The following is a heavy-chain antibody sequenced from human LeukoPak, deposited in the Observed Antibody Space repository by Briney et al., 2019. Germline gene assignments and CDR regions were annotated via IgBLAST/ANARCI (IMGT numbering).Heavy chain of an antibody. V-gene: IGHV1-2*02. CDR3: ARDDSGADY. J-gene: IGHJ4*02. CDR1: GYTSTGYY. Sequence: ASVKVSCKASGYTSTGYYMHWVRQAPGQGLEWMGWINPNSGGTNYAQKFQGRVTVTRDTSISTAYMELSRLTSDDTAVYYCARDDSGADYWGQGTLVTVSS. D-gene: IGHD1-26*01. CDR2: INPNSGGT.